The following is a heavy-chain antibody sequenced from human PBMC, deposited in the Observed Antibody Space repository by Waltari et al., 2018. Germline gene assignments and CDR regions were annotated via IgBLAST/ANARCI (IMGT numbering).Heavy chain of an antibody. CDR3: ASVGGY. D-gene: IGHD3-10*01. Sequence: LSLTCAVYGGSFSGYYWSWIRQPPGKGLEWIGEINHSGSTNYNPSLKSRVTISVDTSKNQFSLKLSSVTAADTAVYYCASVGGYWGQGTLVTVSS. J-gene: IGHJ4*02. CDR1: GGSFSGYY. V-gene: IGHV4-34*01. CDR2: INHSGST.